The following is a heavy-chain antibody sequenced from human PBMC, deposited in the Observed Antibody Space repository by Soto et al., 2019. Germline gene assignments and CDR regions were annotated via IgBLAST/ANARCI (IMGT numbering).Heavy chain of an antibody. Sequence: QVQLQGPGPELVRPSQTRSLTCLFSVGPISRGDYNWSWIRQHPGKGLEWIGYIYYSGSTYYNPSLKSRVTISVDTSKNQFSLKLSSVTAADTAVYYCARWWSGSRQGFDPWGQGTLVTVSS. CDR2: IYYSGST. J-gene: IGHJ5*02. D-gene: IGHD3-3*01. CDR1: VGPISRGDYN. CDR3: ARWWSGSRQGFDP. V-gene: IGHV4-31*03.